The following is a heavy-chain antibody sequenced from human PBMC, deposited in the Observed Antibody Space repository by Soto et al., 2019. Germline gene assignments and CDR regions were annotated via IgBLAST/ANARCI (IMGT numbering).Heavy chain of an antibody. D-gene: IGHD6-19*01. CDR2: IHTGTGNT. CDR3: ARPSATGIAVPLDAS. V-gene: IGHV1-3*04. Sequence: GASLRVSCKDSVYTFSRYTLRCVRQVPGQSLEWMGWIHTGTGNTKYSQKFQDRVTITRDTSASTAYMELSSLRAEDTAVYYCARPSATGIAVPLDASWGQGTLVTVS. J-gene: IGHJ4*02. CDR1: VYTFSRYT.